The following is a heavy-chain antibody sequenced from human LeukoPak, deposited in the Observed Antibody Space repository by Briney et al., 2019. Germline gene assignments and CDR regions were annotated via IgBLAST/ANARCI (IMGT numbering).Heavy chain of an antibody. CDR1: GGSISTNY. Sequence: SETLSLTCSVSGGSISTNYWSWIRQPAGKGLEWIGRIYSTGNTNYSPSLESRVTMSADRSKNQFSLRLTSVTAADTAVYYCARGSFDGSGYYVFDYWGQGRLVTVSS. D-gene: IGHD3-22*01. CDR3: ARGSFDGSGYYVFDY. J-gene: IGHJ4*02. CDR2: IYSTGNT. V-gene: IGHV4-4*07.